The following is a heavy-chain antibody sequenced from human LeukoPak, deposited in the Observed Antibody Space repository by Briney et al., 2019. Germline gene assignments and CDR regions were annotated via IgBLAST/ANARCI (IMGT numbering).Heavy chain of an antibody. CDR3: ARGSGGMDV. D-gene: IGHD3-10*01. Sequence: ASVKVSCKASGYIFSGYYMHWVRQAPGQGLEWMGWMNPNSGNTGYAQKFQGRVTMTRNTSISTAYMELSSLRSEDTAVYYCARGSGGMDVWGQGTTVTVYS. V-gene: IGHV1-8*02. CDR2: MNPNSGNT. J-gene: IGHJ6*02. CDR1: GYIFSGYY.